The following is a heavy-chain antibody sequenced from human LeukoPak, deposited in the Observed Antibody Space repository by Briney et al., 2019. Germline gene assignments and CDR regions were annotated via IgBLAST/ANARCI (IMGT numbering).Heavy chain of an antibody. CDR2: ISHDGSTE. CDR3: ASRSSVAASGPG. J-gene: IGHJ4*02. Sequence: GGSLRLSCAASGFTFSNYAMHWVRQAPGRGPEWVAVISHDGSTESYADSVKGRFTISRDNAKNSLYLQMSSLRAEDTALYYCASRSSVAASGPGWGQGTLVTVSS. D-gene: IGHD2-15*01. V-gene: IGHV3-30*03. CDR1: GFTFSNYA.